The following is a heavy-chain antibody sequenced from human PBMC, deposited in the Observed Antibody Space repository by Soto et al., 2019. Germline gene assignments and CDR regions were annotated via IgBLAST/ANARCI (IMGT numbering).Heavy chain of an antibody. CDR2: ISGSGGST. CDR3: ARYYDILTGYYWPFDY. Sequence: GGSLRPSCAASGFTFSSYAMSWVRQATGKGLEWVSAISGSGGSTYYADSVKGRFTISRDNSKNTLYLQMNSLRAEDTAVYYYARYYDILTGYYWPFDYWGQGTLVTVSS. J-gene: IGHJ4*02. D-gene: IGHD3-9*01. V-gene: IGHV3-23*01. CDR1: GFTFSSYA.